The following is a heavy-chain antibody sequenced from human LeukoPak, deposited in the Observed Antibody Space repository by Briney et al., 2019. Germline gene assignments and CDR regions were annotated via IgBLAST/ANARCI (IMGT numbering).Heavy chain of an antibody. D-gene: IGHD6-13*01. J-gene: IGHJ4*02. CDR1: GFTFSSYS. V-gene: IGHV3-48*04. Sequence: PGGSLRLSCAASGFTFSSYSMNWVRQAPGKGLEWVSYISSSSSTIYYADSVKGRFTISRDNAKNSLYLQMNSLRAEDTAVYYCARGSSSWYGLAYYWGQGTLVTVSS. CDR2: ISSSSSTI. CDR3: ARGSSSWYGLAYY.